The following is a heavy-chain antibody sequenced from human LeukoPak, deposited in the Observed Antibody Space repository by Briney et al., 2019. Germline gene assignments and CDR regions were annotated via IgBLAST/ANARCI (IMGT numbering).Heavy chain of an antibody. J-gene: IGHJ4*02. CDR1: GYTFTSYG. D-gene: IGHD3-22*01. Sequence: ASVKVSCKASGYTFTSYGISWVRQAPGQGLEWMGWISAYNGNTNYAQKLQGRVTMTTDTSTSTAYMELRSMRSDDTAVYYCARGNYYYDSXGYFDYWGQGTLVTVSS. CDR2: ISAYNGNT. V-gene: IGHV1-18*01. CDR3: ARGNYYYDSXGYFDY.